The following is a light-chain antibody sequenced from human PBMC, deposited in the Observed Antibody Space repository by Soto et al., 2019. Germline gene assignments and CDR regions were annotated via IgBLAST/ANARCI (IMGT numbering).Light chain of an antibody. Sequence: DIQMTQSPSTLSASVGDSVTITCRASQSISSWLAWYQQKPGKAPKLLIYDASSLESGVPSRFSGSGSGTEFTLTISSLQPDDFATYYCQQYNSLTWTFGQGTKVDIK. J-gene: IGKJ1*01. CDR1: QSISSW. CDR2: DAS. V-gene: IGKV1-5*01. CDR3: QQYNSLTWT.